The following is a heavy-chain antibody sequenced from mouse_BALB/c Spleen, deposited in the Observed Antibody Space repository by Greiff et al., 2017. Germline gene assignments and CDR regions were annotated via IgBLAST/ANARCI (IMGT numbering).Heavy chain of an antibody. Sequence: QVQLQQSGPELVKPGASVKISCKASGYAFSSSWMNWVKQRPGQGLEWIGRIYPGDGDTNYNGKFKGKATLTADKSSSTAYMQLSSLTSVDSAVYFCARYYRAMDYWGQGTSVTVSS. CDR2: IYPGDGDT. J-gene: IGHJ4*01. CDR3: ARYYRAMDY. V-gene: IGHV1-82*01. D-gene: IGHD2-12*01. CDR1: GYAFSSSW.